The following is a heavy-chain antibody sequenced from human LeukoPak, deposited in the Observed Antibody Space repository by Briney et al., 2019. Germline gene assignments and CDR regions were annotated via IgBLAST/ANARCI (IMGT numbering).Heavy chain of an antibody. D-gene: IGHD3-9*01. CDR2: INPNSGGT. V-gene: IGHV1-2*02. CDR1: GYTFTSYY. Sequence: ASVKVSCKASGYTFTSYYMHWVRQAPGQGLEWMGWINPNSGGTNYAQKFQGRVTMTRDTSISTAYMELSRLRSDDTAVYYCARESIVLYFDWLLPRRDAFDIWGQGTMVTVSS. CDR3: ARESIVLYFDWLLPRRDAFDI. J-gene: IGHJ3*02.